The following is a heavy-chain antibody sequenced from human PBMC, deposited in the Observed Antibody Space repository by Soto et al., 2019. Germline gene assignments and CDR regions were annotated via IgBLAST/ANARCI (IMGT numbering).Heavy chain of an antibody. CDR1: GGTFSSYA. Sequence: SVKVSCKASGGTFSSYAISWVRQAPGQGLEWMGGIIPIFGTANYAQKFQGRVTITADESTSTAYMELSSLRSEDTAVYYCARDAADVVVVAAEYYYYYGMDVRG. V-gene: IGHV1-69*13. D-gene: IGHD2-15*01. CDR2: IIPIFGTA. J-gene: IGHJ6*02. CDR3: ARDAADVVVVAAEYYYYYGMDV.